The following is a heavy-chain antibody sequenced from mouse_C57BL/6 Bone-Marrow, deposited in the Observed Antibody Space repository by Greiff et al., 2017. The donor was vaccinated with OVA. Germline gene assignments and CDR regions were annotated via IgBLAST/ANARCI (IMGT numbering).Heavy chain of an antibody. CDR2: INPGSGGT. CDR3: ARSGTTVVAPYAMDY. Sequence: QVQLQQSGAELVRPGTSVKVSCKASGYAFTNYLIEWVKQRPGQGLEWIGVINPGSGGTNYNEKFKGKATLTADKSSSTAYMQLSSLTSEDSAVYFCARSGTTVVAPYAMDYWGQGTSVTVSS. J-gene: IGHJ4*01. CDR1: GYAFTNYL. V-gene: IGHV1-54*01. D-gene: IGHD1-1*01.